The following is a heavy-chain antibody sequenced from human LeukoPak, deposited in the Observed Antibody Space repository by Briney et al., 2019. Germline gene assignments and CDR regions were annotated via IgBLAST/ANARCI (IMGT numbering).Heavy chain of an antibody. J-gene: IGHJ3*02. CDR2: IYHSGNT. D-gene: IGHD6-19*01. V-gene: IGHV4-38-2*01. Sequence: SETLSLTCAVSGYSISSGYYWGWIRQAPGKGLEWIGSIYHSGNTYYNPSLKSRVTIPVVTSKNQFSLRLTSVTAADTAVYYCARPSEAVAATGDAFDIWGQETMVTVSS. CDR3: ARPSEAVAATGDAFDI. CDR1: GYSISSGYY.